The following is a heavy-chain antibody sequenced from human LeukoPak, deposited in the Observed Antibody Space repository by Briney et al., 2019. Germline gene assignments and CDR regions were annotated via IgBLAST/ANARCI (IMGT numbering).Heavy chain of an antibody. CDR1: GFTFSSYW. Sequence: GGSLRLSCAASGFTFSSYWMSWVRQAPGKGLEWVANVKQDGSEKYYVDSVRGRFTISRDNAKNSLYLQMNSLRAEDTAVYYCAISSGWLNSHQFDCWGQGTLVTVSS. CDR2: VKQDGSEK. V-gene: IGHV3-7*01. D-gene: IGHD6-19*01. J-gene: IGHJ4*02. CDR3: AISSGWLNSHQFDC.